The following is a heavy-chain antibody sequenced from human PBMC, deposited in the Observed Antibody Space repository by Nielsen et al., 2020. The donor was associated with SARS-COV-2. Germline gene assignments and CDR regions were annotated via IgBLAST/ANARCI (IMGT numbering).Heavy chain of an antibody. CDR2: TNAGNGNT. CDR1: GNAFTSHP. Sequence: ASVKVPCKASGNAFTSHPIHWVRQAPGQRPEWMGWTNAGNGNTKYSEKFQGRVTITRDTSASTIYIDLSSLRSDDTAVYYCARLLDSRVYPTLDYWGQGTLVTVSS. CDR3: ARLLDSRVYPTLDY. J-gene: IGHJ4*02. V-gene: IGHV1-3*01. D-gene: IGHD3-22*01.